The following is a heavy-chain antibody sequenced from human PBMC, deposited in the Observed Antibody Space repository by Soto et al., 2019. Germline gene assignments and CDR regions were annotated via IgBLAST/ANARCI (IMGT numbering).Heavy chain of an antibody. CDR1: GGTFSSYA. V-gene: IGHV1-69*01. CDR2: IIPIFGTA. J-gene: IGHJ4*02. CDR3: ASRYCSSTSCYIEYFDY. Sequence: QVQLVQSGAEVKKPGSSVKVSCKASGGTFSSYAISWVRQAPGQGLEWMGGIIPIFGTANYAQKFQGRVTITADESTSTAYMELSSQRSEDTAVYYCASRYCSSTSCYIEYFDYWGQGTLVTVSS. D-gene: IGHD2-2*02.